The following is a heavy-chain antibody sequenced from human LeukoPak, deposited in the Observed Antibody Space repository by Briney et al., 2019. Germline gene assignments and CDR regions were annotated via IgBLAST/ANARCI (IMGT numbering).Heavy chain of an antibody. CDR3: AKDADLGYDFWSGYFSFDY. D-gene: IGHD3-3*01. CDR1: GFTFSSYA. Sequence: PGGSLRLSCAASGFTFSSYAMSCVRQAPGKGLEWVSAISGSGGSTYYADSVKGRFTISRDNSKNTLYLQMNSLRAEDTAVYYCAKDADLGYDFWSGYFSFDYWGQGTLVTVSS. V-gene: IGHV3-23*01. J-gene: IGHJ4*02. CDR2: ISGSGGST.